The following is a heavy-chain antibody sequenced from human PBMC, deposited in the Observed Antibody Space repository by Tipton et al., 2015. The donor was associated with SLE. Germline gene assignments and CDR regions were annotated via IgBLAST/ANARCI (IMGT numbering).Heavy chain of an antibody. J-gene: IGHJ3*01. CDR3: AAYRLSRVPFVDGFPR. D-gene: IGHD3-10*01. CDR2: IYFDGTT. V-gene: IGHV4-59*01. Sequence: TLSLTCTVSGGSISSYYWSWIRQPPEKGLEWIGYIYFDGTTKYNPPLEGRLTMSVDSSKNQVSLQLNAVTAADTAVYYCAAYRLSRVPFVDGFPRWGQGTRVTASS. CDR1: GGSISSYY.